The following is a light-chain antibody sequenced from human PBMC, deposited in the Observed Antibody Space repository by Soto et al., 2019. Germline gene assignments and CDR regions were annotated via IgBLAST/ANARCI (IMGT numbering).Light chain of an antibody. CDR2: DVS. CDR3: SSYTISSTVV. V-gene: IGLV2-14*01. J-gene: IGLJ2*01. Sequence: QSVLTQPASVSGSPGQSITISCTGTSSDVGGYNYVSWYQQHPGKAPKLMIYDVSNRPSGVPNRFSGSKSGNTASLTISGLQAEDEADYYCSSYTISSTVVFGGGTKVTVL. CDR1: SSDVGGYNY.